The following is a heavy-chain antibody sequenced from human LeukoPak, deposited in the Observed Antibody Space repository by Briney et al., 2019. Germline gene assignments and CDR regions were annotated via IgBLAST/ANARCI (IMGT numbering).Heavy chain of an antibody. CDR1: GFTFSSYW. D-gene: IGHD2-21*02. CDR2: INSDGSST. J-gene: IGHJ3*02. Sequence: GGSLRLSCAASGFTFSSYWMHWVRQAPGKGLVWVSRINSDGSSTSYADSVKGRFTISRDNAKNTLYLQMNSLRAEDTAVYYCARAVVVVTAFDAFDIWGQGTMVTVSS. CDR3: ARAVVVVTAFDAFDI. V-gene: IGHV3-74*01.